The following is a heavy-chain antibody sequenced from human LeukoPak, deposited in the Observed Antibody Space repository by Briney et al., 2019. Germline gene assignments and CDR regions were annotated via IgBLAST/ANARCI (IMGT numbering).Heavy chain of an antibody. CDR1: GGSISSYY. CDR2: MYYGGST. D-gene: IGHD3-10*01. Sequence: PSETLSLTCAVSGGSISSYYWGWIRQPPGKGLEWIGSMYYGGSTYYNPALQSRVTISVDTSKNQFSLRLTSVTAADTAVYYCARIGVWFGEGNLSGYFDYWGQGILVTVSS. V-gene: IGHV4-39*01. CDR3: ARIGVWFGEGNLSGYFDY. J-gene: IGHJ4*02.